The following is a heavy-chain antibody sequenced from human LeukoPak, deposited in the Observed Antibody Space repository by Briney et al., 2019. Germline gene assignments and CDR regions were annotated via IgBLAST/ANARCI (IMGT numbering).Heavy chain of an antibody. CDR1: GFTVSSNY. D-gene: IGHD5-18*01. CDR2: IYGGGST. Sequence: QSGGSLRLSCAASGFTVSSNYMSWVRQPPGKGLDWVSVIYGGGSTYDADSGKGRLTISRDSSKNTLYLQMNSLRAEDTAVYYCARGARGTYSFGYEWGQGTLVTVSS. V-gene: IGHV3-66*01. CDR3: ARGARGTYSFGYE. J-gene: IGHJ4*02.